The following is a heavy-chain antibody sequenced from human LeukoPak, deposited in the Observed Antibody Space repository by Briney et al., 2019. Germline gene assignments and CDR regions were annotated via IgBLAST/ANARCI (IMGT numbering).Heavy chain of an antibody. V-gene: IGHV4-4*07. CDR3: ASHIEGYCSGGSCYGSFDY. CDR2: IYTSGST. J-gene: IGHJ4*02. CDR1: GGSISSYY. Sequence: SSETLSLTCTVSGGSISSYYWSWIRQPAGKGLGWIGRIYTSGSTNYNPSLKSRVTMSVDTSKNQFSLKLSSVTAADTAVYYCASHIEGYCSGGSCYGSFDYWGQGTLVTVSS. D-gene: IGHD2-15*01.